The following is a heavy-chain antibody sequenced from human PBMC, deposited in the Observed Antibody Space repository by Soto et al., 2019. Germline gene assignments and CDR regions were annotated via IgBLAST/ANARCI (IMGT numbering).Heavy chain of an antibody. CDR1: GGTIRSPDW. D-gene: IGHD6-19*01. CDR2: IFQSGST. V-gene: IGHV4-4*02. Sequence: SETLSLTCGVSGGTIRSPDWWTWVRQPPGKGLEWIGEIFQSGSTNYTPSLESRVTISVDKSKNQFSLTLTSVTAADTAVYFCARGRGRYSSGWSWFDPWGQGILVTVPQ. J-gene: IGHJ5*02. CDR3: ARGRGRYSSGWSWFDP.